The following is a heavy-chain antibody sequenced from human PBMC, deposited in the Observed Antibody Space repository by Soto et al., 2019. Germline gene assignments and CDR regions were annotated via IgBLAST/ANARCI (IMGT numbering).Heavy chain of an antibody. CDR3: ARDQLTPFDAFDI. Sequence: EVPLVESGGGLVQPGGSLRLSCAASGFTVSSNYMSWVRQAPGKGLEWVSVIYSGGSTYYADSVKGRFTISRDNSKNTLYLQMNSLRAEDTAVYYCARDQLTPFDAFDIWGQGTMVTVSS. J-gene: IGHJ3*02. CDR1: GFTVSSNY. V-gene: IGHV3-66*01. CDR2: IYSGGST. D-gene: IGHD6-6*01.